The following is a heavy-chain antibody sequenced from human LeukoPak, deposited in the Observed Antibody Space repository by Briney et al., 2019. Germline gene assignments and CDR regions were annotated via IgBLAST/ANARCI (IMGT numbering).Heavy chain of an antibody. CDR1: GFTFSRSW. D-gene: IGHD5-12*01. CDR2: INPDGDGM. J-gene: IGHJ4*02. V-gene: IGHV3-7*01. CDR3: AAWTDRGYSY. Sequence: GGSLRLSCTASGFTFSRSWPNWIRQAPGKGLEWVANINPDGDGMRFVDSVKGRFTMSRDNAQSSLHLQMNSLRVEDTAFYYCAAWTDRGYSYWGQGVLVTVSS.